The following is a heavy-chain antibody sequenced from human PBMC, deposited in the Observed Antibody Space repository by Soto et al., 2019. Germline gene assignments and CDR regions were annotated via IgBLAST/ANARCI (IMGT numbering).Heavy chain of an antibody. V-gene: IGHV1-18*01. D-gene: IGHD2-2*01. Sequence: ASVKVSCKASGYTVTSYGISWVRQAPGQGLEWMGWISAYNGNTNYAQKLQGRVTMTTDTSTSTAYMELRSLRSDDTAVYYCAKQSGYQPLLRYNWFDPWCKGPLVTVSS. J-gene: IGHJ5*02. CDR2: ISAYNGNT. CDR3: AKQSGYQPLLRYNWFDP. CDR1: GYTVTSYG.